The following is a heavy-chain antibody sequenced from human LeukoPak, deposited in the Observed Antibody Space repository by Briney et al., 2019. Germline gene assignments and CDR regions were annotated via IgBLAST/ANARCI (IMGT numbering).Heavy chain of an antibody. V-gene: IGHV3-23*01. CDR2: ISDSGGST. Sequence: PGGSLRLSCAASGLKFDAYPMSWIRQAPGKGLEWVSSISDSGGSTHYAESVRGRFSLSRDNFEKTLYLQMNRLRAEDTAVYYCAKGKINHDGAFDIWGQGTRVIVAS. J-gene: IGHJ3*02. CDR1: GLKFDAYP. D-gene: IGHD1-14*01. CDR3: AKGKINHDGAFDI.